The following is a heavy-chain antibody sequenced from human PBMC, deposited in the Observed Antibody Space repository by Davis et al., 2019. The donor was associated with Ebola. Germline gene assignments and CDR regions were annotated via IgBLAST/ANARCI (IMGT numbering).Heavy chain of an antibody. J-gene: IGHJ6*02. V-gene: IGHV3-74*01. CDR2: IKTDGTET. CDR3: AREGYYEKYSMDV. CDR1: GFSFSSYW. D-gene: IGHD3-22*01. Sequence: PGGSLRLSCAASGFSFSSYWMHWVRQAPGKGLEWVSRIKTDGTETNYADSVKGRFTTSRDNAKNTLYLQMNSLRAEDTAVYYCAREGYYEKYSMDVWGQGTTVTVSS.